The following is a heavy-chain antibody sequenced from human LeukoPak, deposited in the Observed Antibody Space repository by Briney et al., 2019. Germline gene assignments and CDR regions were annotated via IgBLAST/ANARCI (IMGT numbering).Heavy chain of an antibody. CDR3: ARLLYGGFDP. V-gene: IGHV4-34*01. J-gene: IGHJ5*02. CDR2: INHSGST. CDR1: GGSFSGYY. Sequence: SETLSLTCAVYGGSFSGYYWSWIRQPPGKGLEWIGEINHSGSTNYNPSLKSRVTISVDTSKNQFSLKLSSVTAADTAVYYCARLLYGGFDPWGQGTLVTVSS. D-gene: IGHD3-16*02.